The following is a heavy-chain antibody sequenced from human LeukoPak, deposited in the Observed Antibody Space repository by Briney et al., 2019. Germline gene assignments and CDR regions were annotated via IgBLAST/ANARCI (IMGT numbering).Heavy chain of an antibody. Sequence: SETLSLTCTVSGGSISSNYWSWIRQPPGKGLEWIGYIYYSGSTNYNPSLKSRVTISVDTSKNQFSLKLSSVTAADTAVYYCAKHLTNAYYDMIWFDPWGQGTLVTVSS. CDR1: GGSISSNY. CDR3: AKHLTNAYYDMIWFDP. J-gene: IGHJ5*02. V-gene: IGHV4-59*01. D-gene: IGHD3-16*01. CDR2: IYYSGST.